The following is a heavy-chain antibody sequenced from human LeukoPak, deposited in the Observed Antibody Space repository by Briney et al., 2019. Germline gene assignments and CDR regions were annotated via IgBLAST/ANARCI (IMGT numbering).Heavy chain of an antibody. V-gene: IGHV3-30-3*01. J-gene: IGHJ2*01. Sequence: GALRLSFAASGFTFRRFYMHWGRQAPGKGVGWVAVISYDGNNKYYADSVKGRFTISRDNSEKTLYLQMNSLRAEDTAVYYCARDAYNEEDWYFDLWGRGILVTVSS. D-gene: IGHD5-24*01. CDR3: ARDAYNEEDWYFDL. CDR1: GFTFRRFY. CDR2: ISYDGNNK.